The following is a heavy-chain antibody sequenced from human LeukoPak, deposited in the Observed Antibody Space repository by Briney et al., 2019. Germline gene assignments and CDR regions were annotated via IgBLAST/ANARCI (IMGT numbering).Heavy chain of an antibody. D-gene: IGHD4-17*01. CDR3: ARDVTTHYYYGMDV. CDR1: GFTFSSYS. V-gene: IGHV3-21*01. CDR2: ISSSYI. Sequence: GGSLRLSCAASGFTFSSYSMNWVRQAPGKGLEWVSSISSSYIYYADSVKGRFTISRDNAKNSLYLQMNSLRAEDTAVYYCARDVTTHYYYGMDVWGQGTTVTVSS. J-gene: IGHJ6*02.